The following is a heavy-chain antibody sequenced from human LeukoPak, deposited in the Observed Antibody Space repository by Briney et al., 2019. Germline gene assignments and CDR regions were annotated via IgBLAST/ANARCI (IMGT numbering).Heavy chain of an antibody. CDR3: ARTYYDYVWGSYRLKEYYFDY. J-gene: IGHJ4*02. Sequence: SDTQSLTCAVYGGSFHGYYWSWIRQPPGKGLEGIGEINHSGSTNYNPSLKSRVTISVDTSKNQFSLKLSSGTAADTAVYYCARTYYDYVWGSYRLKEYYFDYWGQGTLVTVSS. CDR2: INHSGST. D-gene: IGHD3-16*02. V-gene: IGHV4-34*01. CDR1: GGSFHGYY.